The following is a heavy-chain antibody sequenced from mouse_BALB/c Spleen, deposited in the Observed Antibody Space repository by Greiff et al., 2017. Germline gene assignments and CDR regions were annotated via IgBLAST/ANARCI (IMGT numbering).Heavy chain of an antibody. CDR3: AREMDYYGSPFDY. CDR1: GFNIKDTY. Sequence: DVQLVESGAELVKPGASVKLSCTASGFNIKDTYMHWVKQRPEQGLEWIGRIDPANGNTKYDPKFQGKATITADTSSNTAYLQLSSLTSEDTAVYYCAREMDYYGSPFDYWGQGTTLTVSS. J-gene: IGHJ2*01. D-gene: IGHD1-1*01. V-gene: IGHV14-3*02. CDR2: IDPANGNT.